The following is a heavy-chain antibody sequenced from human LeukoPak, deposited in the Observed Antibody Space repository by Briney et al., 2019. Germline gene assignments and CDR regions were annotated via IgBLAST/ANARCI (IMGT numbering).Heavy chain of an antibody. D-gene: IGHD3-10*01. Sequence: GGSLRLSCAASGFTVSSNYMTWVRQAPGKGLEWVSVIYSGGSTYYADSVKGRFTISRGNSKNTLYLQMNSLRAEDTAVYYCARAPGSGSYYPYDYWGQGTLVTVSS. CDR3: ARAPGSGSYYPYDY. V-gene: IGHV3-53*01. J-gene: IGHJ4*02. CDR1: GFTVSSNY. CDR2: IYSGGST.